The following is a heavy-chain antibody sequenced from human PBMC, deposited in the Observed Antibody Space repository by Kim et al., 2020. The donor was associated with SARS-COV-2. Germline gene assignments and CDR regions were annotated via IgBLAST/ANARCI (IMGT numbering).Heavy chain of an antibody. Sequence: GGSLRLSCAASGFTFSSYAMSWVRQAPGKGLEWVSAISGSGGSTYYADSVKGRFTISRDNSKNTLYLQMNSLRAEDTAVYYCAKDSVGDNAALTGDAFDIWGQGTMVTVSS. J-gene: IGHJ3*02. CDR2: ISGSGGST. CDR3: AKDSVGDNAALTGDAFDI. CDR1: GFTFSSYA. V-gene: IGHV3-23*01. D-gene: IGHD3-10*01.